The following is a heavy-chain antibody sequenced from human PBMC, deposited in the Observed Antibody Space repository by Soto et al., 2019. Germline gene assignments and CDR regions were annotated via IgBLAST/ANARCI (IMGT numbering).Heavy chain of an antibody. CDR1: GFTFSNYA. J-gene: IGHJ4*02. CDR2: ITSDGDST. Sequence: VGSLRLSCSVSGFTFSNYAMHWVRQAPGEGLEYVSGITSDGDSTYHADSVKGRFTISRDNSKNTLYLQMSSLRLEDTAIYYCVKGNQLLRYYFEFWGQGTLVTVS. V-gene: IGHV3-64D*06. D-gene: IGHD2-15*01. CDR3: VKGNQLLRYYFEF.